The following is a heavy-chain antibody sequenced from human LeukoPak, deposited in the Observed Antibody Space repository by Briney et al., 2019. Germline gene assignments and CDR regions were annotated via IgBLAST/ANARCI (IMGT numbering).Heavy chain of an antibody. J-gene: IGHJ3*02. D-gene: IGHD3-10*01. CDR2: ISNDGIDK. V-gene: IGHV3-30*18. CDR3: AKVAGWDLFKDAFDI. CDR1: GLIFSSNG. Sequence: GGSLRLSCAASGLIFSSNGMHWVRQAPGKGLEWVAVISNDGIDKYYGDSVKGRFTISRDNSKNTLYLQMNSLRPENTAVYYCAKVAGWDLFKDAFDIWGQGTMVRVSS.